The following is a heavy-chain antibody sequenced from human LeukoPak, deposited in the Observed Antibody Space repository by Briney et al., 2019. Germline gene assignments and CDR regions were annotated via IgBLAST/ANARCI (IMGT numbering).Heavy chain of an antibody. J-gene: IGHJ4*02. CDR2: ISSSGSTI. CDR3: ARGSGYSNYYFDY. V-gene: IGHV3-48*03. CDR1: GFTFSSYE. Sequence: GGSLRLSCAASGFTFSSYEMNWVRQAPGKGLEWVSYISSSGSTIYYADSVKGRFTISRDNAKNSLYPQMNSLRAEDTAVYYCARGSGYSNYYFDYWGQGTLVTVSS. D-gene: IGHD3-22*01.